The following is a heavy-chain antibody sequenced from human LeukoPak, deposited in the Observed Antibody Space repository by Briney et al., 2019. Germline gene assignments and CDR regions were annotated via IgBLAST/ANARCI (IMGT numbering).Heavy chain of an antibody. CDR3: AQDLAWGAFDH. CDR2: IGNSDET. Sequence: HPGGSLRLSCAASGFTVSSNYMSWVRQAPGMGLEWVAAIGNSDETYYADAVKGRFTISRDDSKNTLSLQMNSLRVEDTAVYYCAQDLAWGAFDHWGRGTLVTVSS. V-gene: IGHV3-53*01. D-gene: IGHD7-27*01. J-gene: IGHJ4*02. CDR1: GFTVSSNY.